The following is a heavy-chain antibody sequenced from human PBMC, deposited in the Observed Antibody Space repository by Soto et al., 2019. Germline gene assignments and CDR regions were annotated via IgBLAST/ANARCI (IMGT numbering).Heavy chain of an antibody. D-gene: IGHD3-16*01. Sequence: EVRLVESGGGLVKSGGSLTLSCAASGFIFSSYTMYWVRQAPGRGLEWVSNIDRFASYSWYAESVQGRFTISRDNAANSMYLQKISLRVEDTAVYYCAGARITFGRGRIRGDHYGVDVWGQGTTVTVSS. V-gene: IGHV3-21*01. CDR2: IDRFASYS. CDR3: AGARITFGRGRIRGDHYGVDV. J-gene: IGHJ6*02. CDR1: GFIFSSYT.